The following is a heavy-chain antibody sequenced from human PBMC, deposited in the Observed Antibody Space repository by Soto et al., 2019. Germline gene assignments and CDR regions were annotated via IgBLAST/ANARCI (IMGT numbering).Heavy chain of an antibody. J-gene: IGHJ5*02. D-gene: IGHD2-15*01. V-gene: IGHV3-21*01. CDR3: ARDLCSGGSCYSAGP. CDR1: GFTFSSYS. CDR2: ISSSSSYI. Sequence: PGGSLRLSCAASGFTFSSYSMNWVRQAPGKGLEWVSSISSSSSYIYYADSVKGRFTISRDNAKNSLYLQMNSLRAEDTAVYYCARDLCSGGSCYSAGPWGQGTLVTVSS.